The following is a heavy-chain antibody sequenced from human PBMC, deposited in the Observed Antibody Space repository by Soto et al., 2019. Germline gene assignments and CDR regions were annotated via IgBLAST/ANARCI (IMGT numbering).Heavy chain of an antibody. CDR3: ARAEIKNYDILS. V-gene: IGHV3-66*01. D-gene: IGHD3-9*01. CDR1: GFTVSSNY. J-gene: IGHJ4*02. Sequence: PGGSLRLSCAASGFTVSSNYMSWVRQAPGKGLEWVSVIYSGGSTYYADSVKGRFTISRDNSKNTLYLQMNSLRAADTAVYYCARAEIKNYDILSWGQGTLVTVSS. CDR2: IYSGGST.